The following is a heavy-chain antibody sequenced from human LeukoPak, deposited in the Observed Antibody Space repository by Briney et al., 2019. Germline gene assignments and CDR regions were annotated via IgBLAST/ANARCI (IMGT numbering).Heavy chain of an antibody. J-gene: IGHJ4*02. CDR3: PRNGLTPFDS. Sequence: GGSLRLSCAVSGFTFSTCRMNWVRQAPGKGPEWVSYISGSGTTTFYPDSVKGRFTISRDNAKNSLYLEMNSLRAEDTAVYYCPRNGLTPFDSWGLGTLVTVSS. V-gene: IGHV3-48*03. CDR2: ISGSGTTT. D-gene: IGHD4-23*01. CDR1: GFTFSTCR.